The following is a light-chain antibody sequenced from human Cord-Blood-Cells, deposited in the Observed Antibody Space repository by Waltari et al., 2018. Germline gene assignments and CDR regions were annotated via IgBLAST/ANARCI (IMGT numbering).Light chain of an antibody. CDR3: QQYNNWPPIT. J-gene: IGKJ5*01. CDR2: GAS. CDR1: QSVSSN. V-gene: IGKV3-15*01. Sequence: IVMTQSPATLAVSAGESATLSCSASQSVSSNLAWYQQKPGQAPRLLIYGASTRATGIPARFSGSGSWTEFTLTISSLQSEDFAVYYCQQYNNWPPITFGQGTRLEIK.